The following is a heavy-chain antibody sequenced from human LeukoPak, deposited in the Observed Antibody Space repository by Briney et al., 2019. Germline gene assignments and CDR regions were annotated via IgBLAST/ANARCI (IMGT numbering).Heavy chain of an antibody. J-gene: IGHJ4*02. Sequence: ASVKVSCKASGYTFTGYYMHWVRQAPGQGLERMGRINPNSGGTNYAQKFRGRVTMTRDTSISTAYMELSRLRSDDTAVYYCARDILPGLPAGYFDYWGQGTLVTVSS. CDR3: ARDILPGLPAGYFDY. CDR2: INPNSGGT. CDR1: GYTFTGYY. D-gene: IGHD4-11*01. V-gene: IGHV1-2*06.